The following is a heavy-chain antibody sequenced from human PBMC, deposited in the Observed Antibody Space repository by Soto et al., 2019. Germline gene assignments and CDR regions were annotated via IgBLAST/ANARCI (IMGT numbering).Heavy chain of an antibody. J-gene: IGHJ6*02. V-gene: IGHV3-48*03. CDR3: TRDSREYTYADGHHYGMEV. CDR2: INTGSAVI. D-gene: IGHD5-18*01. CDR1: GFSFRTYE. Sequence: EVQLVESGGGLVQPGESLRLSCAASGFSFRTYEMNWVRQAPGKGLEWISYINTGSAVIYHADSVKGRFTISRDNAENSLDRQMNSLIAEDPALYYGTRDSREYTYADGHHYGMEVWGQGGTGTVSS.